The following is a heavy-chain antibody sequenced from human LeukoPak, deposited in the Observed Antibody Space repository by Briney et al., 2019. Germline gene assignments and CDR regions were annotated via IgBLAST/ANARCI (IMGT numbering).Heavy chain of an antibody. CDR1: GFTFSSYW. CDR3: ARGPGDFDASDI. CDR2: IKENGNEQ. Sequence: GGSLRLSCTSSGFTFSSYWMSWVRQAPGKGPEWVAHIKENGNEQYYADPVKGRFTISRDNAKKSLCLQMNSLRAEDTAVYYCARGPGDFDASDIWGQGTMVTVSS. V-gene: IGHV3-7*01. D-gene: IGHD1-14*01. J-gene: IGHJ3*02.